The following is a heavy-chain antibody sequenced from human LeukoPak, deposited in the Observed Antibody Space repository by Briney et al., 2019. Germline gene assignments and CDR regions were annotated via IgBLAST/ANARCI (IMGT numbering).Heavy chain of an antibody. V-gene: IGHV1-69*04. J-gene: IGHJ1*01. D-gene: IGHD6-19*01. CDR1: GRTFSSYA. CDR2: IIPIFGIA. Sequence: ASVKVSCKASGRTFSSYAISWVRQAPGQGLEWMGRIIPIFGIANYAQKFQGRVTITADKSTSTAYMELSSLRSEDTAVYYCARESGSGWYGDLAEYFQHWGQGTLVTVSS. CDR3: ARESGSGWYGDLAEYFQH.